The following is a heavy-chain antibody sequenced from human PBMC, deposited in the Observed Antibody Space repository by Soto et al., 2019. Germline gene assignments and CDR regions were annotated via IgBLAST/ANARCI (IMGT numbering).Heavy chain of an antibody. Sequence: QVQLVQSGAEVKKPGSSVKVSCKASGGTFSSYDISWVRQAPGQGLEWMGGIIPIFGTANYAQKFQGRVTITADESTSTAHMELSSLRSEYTAAYYCANKGIGFDPWGQGTLVTLSS. CDR3: ANKGIGFDP. V-gene: IGHV1-69*01. J-gene: IGHJ5*02. D-gene: IGHD6-13*01. CDR1: GGTFSSYD. CDR2: IIPIFGTA.